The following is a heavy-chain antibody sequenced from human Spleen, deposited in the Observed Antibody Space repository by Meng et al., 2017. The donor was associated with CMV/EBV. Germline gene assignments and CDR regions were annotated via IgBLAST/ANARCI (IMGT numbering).Heavy chain of an antibody. CDR2: INPNSGDT. V-gene: IGHV1-2*02. Sequence: KASGYTFSGDYMHWVRQAPGQGLEWMGWINPNSGDTNYAQKFQGRGTMIRDTSISTAYMELSRLRSDDTAVYYCAILESRTVALDYWGQGTLVTVSS. CDR3: AILESRTVALDY. J-gene: IGHJ4*02. D-gene: IGHD4-23*01. CDR1: GYTFSGDY.